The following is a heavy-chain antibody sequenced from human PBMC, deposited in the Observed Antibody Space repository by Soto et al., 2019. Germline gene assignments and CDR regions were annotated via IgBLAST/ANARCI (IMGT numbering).Heavy chain of an antibody. J-gene: IGHJ6*02. CDR1: GYTFTGYY. V-gene: IGHV1-2*04. CDR2: INPNSGGT. CDR3: ASSLITMNREGLYGMDV. Sequence: ASVKVSCKASGYTFTGYYMHWVRQAPGQGLEWMGWINPNSGGTNYAQKFQGWVTMTRDTSISTAYMELSRLRSDDTAVYYCASSLITMNREGLYGMDVWGQGTTVTVSS. D-gene: IGHD3-22*01.